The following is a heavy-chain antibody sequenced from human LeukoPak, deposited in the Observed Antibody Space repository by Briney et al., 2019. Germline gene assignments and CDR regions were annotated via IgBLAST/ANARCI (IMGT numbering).Heavy chain of an antibody. CDR3: ARDPHKDQPYGGY. Sequence: GGSLRLSCAASGFTFSSYSMNWVRQAPGKGLEWVSSISSSSSFIYYADSVKGRFTISRDNAKNSLYLQMNSLRAEDTAVYYCARDPHKDQPYGGYWGQGTLVTVSS. CDR1: GFTFSSYS. CDR2: ISSSSSFI. V-gene: IGHV3-21*01. D-gene: IGHD3-16*01. J-gene: IGHJ4*02.